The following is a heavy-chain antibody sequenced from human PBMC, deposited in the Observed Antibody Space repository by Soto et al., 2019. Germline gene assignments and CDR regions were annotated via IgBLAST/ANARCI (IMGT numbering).Heavy chain of an antibody. J-gene: IGHJ4*02. CDR3: ATVFEH. CDR1: GITFSGYC. CDR2: VDSDGSGT. V-gene: IGHV3-74*01. Sequence: EVQLVESGGGSVQPGGSLRLSCVASGITFSGYCMHWVRQVPGKGLVWVARVDSDGSGTSFADSVKGRFTISRDNAKNTLYLQMNSLRVEDTAVSYCATVFEHWSQGIPVTVSS.